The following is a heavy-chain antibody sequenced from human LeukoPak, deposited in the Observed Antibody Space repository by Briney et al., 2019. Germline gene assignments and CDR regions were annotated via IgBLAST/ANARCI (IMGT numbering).Heavy chain of an antibody. D-gene: IGHD6-19*01. CDR1: GYTFTAYY. CDR3: ATARSIGSDWYRRASHPFDI. V-gene: IGHV1-2*02. CDR2: INPNSGGT. Sequence: ASVKVSCKASGYTFTAYYMHWARQAPGQGLEWMGWINPNSGGTNYAQNFQGRVTITRDTSISTAYVEVTTLRSDDTAVYYCATARSIGSDWYRRASHPFDIWSQGTMVTVSS. J-gene: IGHJ3*02.